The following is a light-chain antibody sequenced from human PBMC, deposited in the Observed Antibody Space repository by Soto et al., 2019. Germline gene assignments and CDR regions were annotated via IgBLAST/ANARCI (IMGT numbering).Light chain of an antibody. CDR2: DVS. Sequence: DVQMTQSPPTLSASVGDRVTMTCRASQSISSWLAWYQQRPGKAPNLLIYDVSSLESGVPSRFSGSGSGTEFTLTISSLQPDDFATYYCQQYTNYPWTFGQGTKVDIK. J-gene: IGKJ1*01. CDR1: QSISSW. CDR3: QQYTNYPWT. V-gene: IGKV1-5*01.